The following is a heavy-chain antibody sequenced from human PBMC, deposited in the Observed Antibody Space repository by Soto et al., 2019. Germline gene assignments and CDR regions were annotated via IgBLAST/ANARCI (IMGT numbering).Heavy chain of an antibody. CDR1: GYTFISYA. CDR3: AAGGGGSRY. Sequence: QVQLVQSGAEEKKSGASVKVSCKASGYTFISYAMYWVRQAPGQSLEWMGWINPGNGDTKYSQTLQGRVTLTRDTSANTAYMELTSLNSADTAVYYCAAGGGGSRYWGQGTLVTVSS. D-gene: IGHD2-15*01. J-gene: IGHJ4*02. V-gene: IGHV1-3*05. CDR2: INPGNGDT.